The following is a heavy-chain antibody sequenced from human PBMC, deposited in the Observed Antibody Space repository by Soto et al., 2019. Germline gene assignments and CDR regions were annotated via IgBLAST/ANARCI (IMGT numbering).Heavy chain of an antibody. V-gene: IGHV1-69*19. CDR3: AREVQVHTPAFVY. CDR1: GGTFNTYA. J-gene: IGHJ4*02. Sequence: QVQLVQSGAEMKQPGSSVKVSCQSSGGTFNTYAMNWVRQAPGQGPEWMGDISPMFGAANYAPKFQGRVTITADESTGTSYMKLSSLTSEDTALYFCAREVQVHTPAFVYWGQGTLVTVSS. D-gene: IGHD3-10*01. CDR2: ISPMFGAA.